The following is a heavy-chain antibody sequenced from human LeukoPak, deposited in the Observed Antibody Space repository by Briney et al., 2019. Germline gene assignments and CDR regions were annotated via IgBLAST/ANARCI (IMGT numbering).Heavy chain of an antibody. CDR3: ARGPDYGSGSYYFLDY. J-gene: IGHJ4*02. D-gene: IGHD3-10*01. V-gene: IGHV1-8*01. Sequence: ASGKSSCRASGNTFTSYDINWVRQATGQGREWSGWIHPNSGNTGYAQKFQGRVNMTRNTSISTAYMELSSLRSEDTAVYYCARGPDYGSGSYYFLDYWGQGTLVTVSS. CDR1: GNTFTSYD. CDR2: IHPNSGNT.